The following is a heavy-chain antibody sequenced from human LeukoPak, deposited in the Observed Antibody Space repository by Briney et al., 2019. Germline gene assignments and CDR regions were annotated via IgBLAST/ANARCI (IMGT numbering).Heavy chain of an antibody. V-gene: IGHV3-21*01. D-gene: IGHD4-11*01. Sequence: PGGSLRLSCAASGFTFSSYSMNWVRQAPGKGLEWVSSISSSSSHIYYADSVKGRFTISRDNAKNSLSLQMNSLRAEDTAVYYCARGPYTDYWGQGTLVTVSS. CDR2: ISSSSSHI. CDR3: ARGPYTDY. CDR1: GFTFSSYS. J-gene: IGHJ4*02.